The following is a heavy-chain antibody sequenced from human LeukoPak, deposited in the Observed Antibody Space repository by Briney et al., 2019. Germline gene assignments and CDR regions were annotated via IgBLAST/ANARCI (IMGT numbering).Heavy chain of an antibody. CDR3: ARIRRGYGYGYYDY. V-gene: IGHV3-21*01. CDR1: GFTFSSYS. Sequence: GGSLRLSCAASGFTFSSYSMNWVRQAPGKGLEWVSSISSSSSYIYYADSVKGRFTISRDNAKNSLYLQMNSLRAEDTAVYYCARIRRGYGYGYYDYWGQGTLVTVSS. J-gene: IGHJ4*02. CDR2: ISSSSSYI. D-gene: IGHD5-18*01.